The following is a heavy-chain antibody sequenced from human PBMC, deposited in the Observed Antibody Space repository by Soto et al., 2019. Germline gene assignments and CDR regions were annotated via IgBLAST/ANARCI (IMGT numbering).Heavy chain of an antibody. CDR1: GYTFTSYG. CDR3: AAAPNYDYVWGSYHG. D-gene: IGHD3-16*02. J-gene: IGHJ4*02. CDR2: ISAYNGNT. Sequence: GASVKVSCKASGYTFTSYGISWVRQAPGQGLEWMGWISAYNGNTNYAQKLQERVTMTTDTSTSTAYMELSSLRSEDTAVYYCAAAPNYDYVWGSYHGWGQGTLVTVSS. V-gene: IGHV1-18*01.